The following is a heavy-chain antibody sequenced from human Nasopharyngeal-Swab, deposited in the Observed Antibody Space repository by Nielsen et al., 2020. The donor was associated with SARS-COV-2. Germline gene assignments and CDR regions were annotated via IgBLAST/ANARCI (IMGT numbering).Heavy chain of an antibody. Sequence: RQAPGKGLEWIGEINHSGSTNYNPSLKSRVTISVDTSKNQFSLKLSSVTAADTAVYYCARAPPYYDFWSGYYKGWFDPWGQGTLGTVSS. CDR3: ARAPPYYDFWSGYYKGWFDP. D-gene: IGHD3-3*01. CDR2: INHSGST. V-gene: IGHV4-34*01. J-gene: IGHJ5*02.